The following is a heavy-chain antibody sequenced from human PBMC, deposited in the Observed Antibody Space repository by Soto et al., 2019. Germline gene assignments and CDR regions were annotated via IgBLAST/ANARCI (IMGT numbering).Heavy chain of an antibody. J-gene: IGHJ5*02. CDR2: VSYTGTT. Sequence: SETLSLTCSVSGDSISNSRFYWAWIRQPPGEGLEWIGSVSYTGTTYYSPSLKSRVITSIDTSKNQFSLKLSSVTAADTAVYYCARWPNWFDPWGQGTLVTSPQ. CDR3: ARWPNWFDP. CDR1: GDSISNSRFY. V-gene: IGHV4-39*07.